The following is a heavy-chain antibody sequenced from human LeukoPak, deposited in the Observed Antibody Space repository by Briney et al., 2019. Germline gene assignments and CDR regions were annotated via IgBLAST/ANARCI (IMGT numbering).Heavy chain of an antibody. CDR3: ARGVGSSPGGYYFDY. V-gene: IGHV5-51*01. Sequence: GESLKISCKGSGYSFTSYWIGWVRQMPGKGLEWMGIIHPGDSDTRYSPSFQGQVTISADKSIGTAYLQWSSLKASDTAMYYCARGVGSSPGGYYFDYWGQGTLVTVSS. D-gene: IGHD6-13*01. CDR1: GYSFTSYW. J-gene: IGHJ4*02. CDR2: IHPGDSDT.